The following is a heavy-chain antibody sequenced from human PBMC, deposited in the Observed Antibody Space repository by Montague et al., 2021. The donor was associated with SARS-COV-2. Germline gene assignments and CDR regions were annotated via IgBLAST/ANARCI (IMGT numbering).Heavy chain of an antibody. J-gene: IGHJ3*02. Sequence: SETLSLTCTVSGGSISSSSYYWGWIRQPPGKGLEWVGSIYYSGSTYYTPSLKSRVTISVDTSKNQFSLRLSSVTAADTAVYYCARHSGRATIFGVVIIFDAFDIWGQGTMVTVSS. V-gene: IGHV4-39*01. CDR1: GGSISSSSYY. CDR2: IYYSGST. D-gene: IGHD3-3*01. CDR3: ARHSGRATIFGVVIIFDAFDI.